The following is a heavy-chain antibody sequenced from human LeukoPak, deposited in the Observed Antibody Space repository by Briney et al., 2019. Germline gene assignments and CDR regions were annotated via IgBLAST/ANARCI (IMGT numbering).Heavy chain of an antibody. Sequence: GGSLRLSCAASGFTFSRYWMHWVRQAPGKGLVWVSRIKSDGKTNYADSVKGRFTISRDNAKNTVSLQMDSLRAEDTGVYYCARAPSEVGGYYPEYFRHWGQGTLVTVSS. J-gene: IGHJ1*01. CDR3: ARAPSEVGGYYPEYFRH. D-gene: IGHD3-22*01. V-gene: IGHV3-74*01. CDR2: IKSDGKT. CDR1: GFTFSRYW.